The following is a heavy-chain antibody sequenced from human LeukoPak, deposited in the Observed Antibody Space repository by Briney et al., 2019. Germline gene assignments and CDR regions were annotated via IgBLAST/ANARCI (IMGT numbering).Heavy chain of an antibody. CDR2: INNDGSST. CDR3: ARVARGDYYYYYMDV. J-gene: IGHJ6*03. Sequence: GGSLRLSCGASGFTFSSYWMHWVRHAPGKGLVWVSRINNDGSSTSYADSVQGRFTISRDNAKNTLYLQMNSLRAEDTALYYCARVARGDYYYYYMDVWGKGTTVTVSS. V-gene: IGHV3-74*01. CDR1: GFTFSSYW. D-gene: IGHD3-10*01.